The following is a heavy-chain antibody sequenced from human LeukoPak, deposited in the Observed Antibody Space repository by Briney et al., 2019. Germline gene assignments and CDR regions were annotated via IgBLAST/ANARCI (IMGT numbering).Heavy chain of an antibody. J-gene: IGHJ5*02. CDR3: AKVGANCSASACHGTWFDP. D-gene: IGHD2-15*01. CDR2: IEYDGVNK. Sequence: GRSLRLSCAVSGLTFSSYGFNWVRQAPGKGLEWVAVIEYDGVNKFYGDSVKGRFSLSRDNAKNTVYLQMSSLRVEDTGVYYCAKVGANCSASACHGTWFDPWGQGTLVTVSS. CDR1: GLTFSSYG. V-gene: IGHV3-30*18.